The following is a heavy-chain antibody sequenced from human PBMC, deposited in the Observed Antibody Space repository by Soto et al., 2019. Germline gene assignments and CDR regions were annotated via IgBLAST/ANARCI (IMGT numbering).Heavy chain of an antibody. CDR1: GFTFSSYW. CDR2: INSDGSST. V-gene: IGHV3-74*01. Sequence: GGSLRLSCAASGFTFSSYWMHWVRRAPGKGLVWVSRINSDGSSTSYADSVKGRFTISRDNAKNTLYLQMNSLRAEDTAVYYCARDFDGYDRLFDYWGLGTLVTVSS. D-gene: IGHD5-12*01. CDR3: ARDFDGYDRLFDY. J-gene: IGHJ4*02.